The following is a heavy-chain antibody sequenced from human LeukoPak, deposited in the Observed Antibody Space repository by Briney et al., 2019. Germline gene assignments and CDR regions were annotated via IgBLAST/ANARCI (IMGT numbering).Heavy chain of an antibody. V-gene: IGHV3-30*18. CDR2: ISYDGSNK. CDR3: AKGRGVQLWDNYFDY. CDR1: GFTFSSYG. D-gene: IGHD5-18*01. J-gene: IGHJ4*02. Sequence: QPGGSLRLSCAASGFTFSSYGMHWVRQAPGKGLEWVAVISYDGSNKYYADSVKGRFTISRDNSKNTLYLQMNSLRAEDTAVYYCAKGRGVQLWDNYFDYWGQGTLVTVSS.